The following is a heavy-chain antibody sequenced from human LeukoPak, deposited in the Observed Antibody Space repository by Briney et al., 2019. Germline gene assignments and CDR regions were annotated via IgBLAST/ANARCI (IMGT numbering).Heavy chain of an antibody. CDR3: AREAVVVVAATYFHWFDP. J-gene: IGHJ5*02. Sequence: GASVKVSCKASGYTFTSYGISWVRQAPGQGLEWMGWISAYNGNTNYAQKLQGRVTMTTDTSTSTAYMELRSLRSDDTAVYYCAREAVVVVAATYFHWFDPWGQGTLVTVSS. D-gene: IGHD2-15*01. CDR2: ISAYNGNT. V-gene: IGHV1-18*01. CDR1: GYTFTSYG.